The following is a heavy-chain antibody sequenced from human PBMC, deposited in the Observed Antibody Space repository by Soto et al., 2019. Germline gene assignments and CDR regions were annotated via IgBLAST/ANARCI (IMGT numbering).Heavy chain of an antibody. D-gene: IGHD6-13*01. J-gene: IGHJ6*04. CDR2: ISYDGSNK. CDR1: GFTFSSYA. Sequence: QVYLVESGGGVVQPGRSLRLSCAASGFTFSSYAMNWVRQAPGKGLEWVAVISYDGSNKYYGDSVKGRFTISRDNPKNTRYLQMNSLRAEDTAMYYCAKDPRIAAAGPTSIRYYYYEMDVWGKGTTVAVSS. V-gene: IGHV3-30*18. CDR3: AKDPRIAAAGPTSIRYYYYEMDV.